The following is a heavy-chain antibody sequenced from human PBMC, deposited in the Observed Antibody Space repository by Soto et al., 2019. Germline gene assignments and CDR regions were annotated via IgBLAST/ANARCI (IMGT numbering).Heavy chain of an antibody. CDR3: TRSITGFSYVDS. Sequence: EVQLVESRGVLVQPGGSLRLSCAASGFTFSTYWMHWVRQAPGKGLVWVSRINGDGSDTVYTDFVKGRFTSSRDNAKNTRYLQMNSLRAEDTAVYYCTRSITGFSYVDSWGRGTLVTVSS. D-gene: IGHD5-18*01. J-gene: IGHJ4*02. CDR1: GFTFSTYW. V-gene: IGHV3-74*01. CDR2: INGDGSDT.